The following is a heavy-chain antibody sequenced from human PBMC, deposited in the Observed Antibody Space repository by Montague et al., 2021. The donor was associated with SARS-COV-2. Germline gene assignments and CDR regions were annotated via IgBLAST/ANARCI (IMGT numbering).Heavy chain of an antibody. D-gene: IGHD2-8*01. CDR3: ARDHMTILLMVDYYGMDV. Sequence: SETLSLTCTVSGGSISSYYWSWIRQPAGKGLEWIGRIYPSGSTKYNPSLKSRVTMSVDTSKNQFSLKLSSVTAADTAVYYCARDHMTILLMVDYYGMDVWGQGTTVTVSS. CDR2: IYPSGST. J-gene: IGHJ6*02. CDR1: GGSISSYY. V-gene: IGHV4-4*07.